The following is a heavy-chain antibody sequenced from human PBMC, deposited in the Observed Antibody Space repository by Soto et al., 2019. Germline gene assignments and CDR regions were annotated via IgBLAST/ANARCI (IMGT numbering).Heavy chain of an antibody. D-gene: IGHD3-9*01. J-gene: IGHJ4*02. Sequence: EVQLVESGGVVVQPGGSLRLSCAASGFTFDDYTMHWVRQAPGKGLEWVSLISWDGGSTYYADSVKGRFTISRDNSKNSLYMKMNSLRTEDTALYYCATAGSTQYFDWSVGYWGQGTLVTVSS. CDR3: ATAGSTQYFDWSVGY. V-gene: IGHV3-43*01. CDR2: ISWDGGST. CDR1: GFTFDDYT.